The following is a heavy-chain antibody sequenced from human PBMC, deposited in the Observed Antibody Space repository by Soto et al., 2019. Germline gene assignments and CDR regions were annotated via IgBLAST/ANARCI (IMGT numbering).Heavy chain of an antibody. CDR2: ISWNSGSI. Sequence: GGSLRLSCAASGFTFDDYAMHWVRQAPGKGLEWVSGISWNSGSIGYADSVKGRFTISRDNAKNSLYLQMNSLRAEDTALYYCAKSVRGTVTTFENFGIFDYWGQGTLVTVSS. D-gene: IGHD4-17*01. V-gene: IGHV3-9*01. CDR1: GFTFDDYA. J-gene: IGHJ4*02. CDR3: AKSVRGTVTTFENFGIFDY.